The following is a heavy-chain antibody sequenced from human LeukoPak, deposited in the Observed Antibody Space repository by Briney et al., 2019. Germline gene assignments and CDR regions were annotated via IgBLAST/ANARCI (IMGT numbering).Heavy chain of an antibody. Sequence: SETLSLTCTVSGGSISSGSYYWSWIRQHPGKGLEWIGYIYYSGSTYYNPSLKSRVTISVDTSKNQFSLKLSSVTAADTAVYYCARCPANYDSSGYYFDYWGQGTLVTVSS. J-gene: IGHJ4*02. CDR2: IYYSGST. CDR1: GGSISSGSYY. V-gene: IGHV4-31*03. D-gene: IGHD3-22*01. CDR3: ARCPANYDSSGYYFDY.